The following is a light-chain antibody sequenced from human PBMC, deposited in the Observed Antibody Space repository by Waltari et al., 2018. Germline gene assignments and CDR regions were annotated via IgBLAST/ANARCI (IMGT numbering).Light chain of an antibody. CDR3: CSFAGTYTWV. V-gene: IGLV2-11*01. CDR1: TSDVGGYNY. CDR2: DVT. Sequence: SALTQPRSVSGSPGQSVTISCPGTTSDVGGYNYVSWYQHHPGKAPKLMIFDVTQRPSWVPDRFSGSKSANTASLTISGLQAEDEADYYCCSFAGTYTWVFGGGTKVTVL. J-gene: IGLJ3*02.